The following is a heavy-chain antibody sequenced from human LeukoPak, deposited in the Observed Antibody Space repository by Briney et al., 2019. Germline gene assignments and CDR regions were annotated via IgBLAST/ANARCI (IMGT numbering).Heavy chain of an antibody. D-gene: IGHD2-2*01. CDR3: AKGLDIVVPYYAMDV. Sequence: GGSLRLSCAASGFTFSSYAMSWVRQASGKGLGWVSAISGSGGSTYYADSVKGRFTISRDNSKNTLYLQMNSLRAEDTAVYYCAKGLDIVVPYYAMDVWGQGTTVTVSS. CDR1: GFTFSSYA. CDR2: ISGSGGST. J-gene: IGHJ6*02. V-gene: IGHV3-23*01.